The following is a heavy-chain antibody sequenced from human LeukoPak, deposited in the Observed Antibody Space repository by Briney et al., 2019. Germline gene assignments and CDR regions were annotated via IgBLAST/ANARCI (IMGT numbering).Heavy chain of an antibody. Sequence: SETLSLTCAVSGYSISSGYYWGWIRQPPGKGLEWIGSIYHSGSTYYNPSLKSRVTISVDTSKNQFSLKLSSVTAADTAVYYCARTWEDWGQGTLVTVSS. CDR3: ARTWED. J-gene: IGHJ4*02. V-gene: IGHV4-38-2*01. D-gene: IGHD1-26*01. CDR2: IYHSGST. CDR1: GYSISSGYY.